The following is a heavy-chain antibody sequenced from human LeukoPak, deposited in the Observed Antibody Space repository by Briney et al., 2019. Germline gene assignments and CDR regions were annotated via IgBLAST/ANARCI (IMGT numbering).Heavy chain of an antibody. V-gene: IGHV3-30*03. D-gene: IGHD3-10*01. CDR3: ASEMLRGAY. CDR1: GFTFSGYG. CDR2: ISYDGSNK. J-gene: IGHJ4*02. Sequence: GSLRLSCAASGFTFSGYGMHWVRQAPGKGLEWVAVISYDGSNKYYADSVKGRFTTSRDNSKNTLYLQMNSLRAEDTALYYCASEMLRGAYWGQGTLVTVSS.